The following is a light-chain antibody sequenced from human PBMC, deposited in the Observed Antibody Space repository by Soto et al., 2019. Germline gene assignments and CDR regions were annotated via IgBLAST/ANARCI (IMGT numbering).Light chain of an antibody. CDR1: SSNIGNNY. V-gene: IGLV1-51*01. CDR2: DNN. CDR3: GTWDSSLSDVV. Sequence: QSVLTQPPSVSAAPGQKVTISCSGSSSNIGNNYVSWYQQLPGTAPKLLIYDNNKQPSGIPDRFSGSKSGTSATLGITGLQTGDEAYYYCGTWDSSLSDVVFGGGTKLTVL. J-gene: IGLJ2*01.